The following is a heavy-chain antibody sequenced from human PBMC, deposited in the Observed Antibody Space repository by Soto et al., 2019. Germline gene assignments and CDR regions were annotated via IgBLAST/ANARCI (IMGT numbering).Heavy chain of an antibody. CDR3: ARLAYEGIAAAGDFHYYGVDV. Sequence: SETLSLTCTVSGGSISSSSYYWGWIRQPPGKGLEWIGSVYYTGKTYDNPSLKSRVTISVDTSKNQFSLKLNSVTAADTAVYYCARLAYEGIAAAGDFHYYGVDVWGQGTTVTVSS. CDR1: GGSISSSSYY. D-gene: IGHD6-13*01. V-gene: IGHV4-39*01. J-gene: IGHJ6*02. CDR2: VYYTGKT.